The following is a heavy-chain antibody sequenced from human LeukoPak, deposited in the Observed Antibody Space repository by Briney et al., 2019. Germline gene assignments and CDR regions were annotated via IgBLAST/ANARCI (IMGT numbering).Heavy chain of an antibody. CDR3: AKESWFGEPSLDH. Sequence: PGGALRLSCAASGFTFSGYAMSWVRQAPGKGLEWVASINARATSPYYADSVKGQFTISRDNAENTLHLQMSSLRADDTAVYYCAKESWFGEPSLDHWGQGALVTVSA. D-gene: IGHD3-10*01. CDR2: INARATSP. J-gene: IGHJ4*02. CDR1: GFTFSGYA. V-gene: IGHV3-23*01.